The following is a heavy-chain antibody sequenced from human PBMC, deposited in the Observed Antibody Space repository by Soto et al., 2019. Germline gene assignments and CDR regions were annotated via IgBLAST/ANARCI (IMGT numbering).Heavy chain of an antibody. CDR1: GGSISSYY. V-gene: IGHV4-59*08. Sequence: SETLSLTSTVSGGSISSYYWSWIRQPPGKGLERIGYIYYSGSTTYNPSLNSRVTISLDTSKNQFSLTLSSVTAEDTAVYYCARHHFGGYCSGGSCFYFDYWRQGTLVTVSS. CDR2: IYYSGST. CDR3: ARHHFGGYCSGGSCFYFDY. D-gene: IGHD2-15*01. J-gene: IGHJ4*02.